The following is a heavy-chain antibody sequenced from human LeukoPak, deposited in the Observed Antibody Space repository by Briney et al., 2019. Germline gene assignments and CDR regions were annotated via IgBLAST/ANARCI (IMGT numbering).Heavy chain of an antibody. CDR1: GFTFGDYG. CDR3: TRSRRVYCGGDCYSFDY. Sequence: GGSLRLSCTTSGFTFGDYGMSWFRQAPGKGLEWVGFIRSKAYGGATEYAASVKGRFIISRDDSKSVAYQQMNSLKTEDTAVYYCTRSRRVYCGGDCYSFDYWGQGTLVTVSS. J-gene: IGHJ4*02. CDR2: IRSKAYGGAT. D-gene: IGHD2-21*02. V-gene: IGHV3-49*03.